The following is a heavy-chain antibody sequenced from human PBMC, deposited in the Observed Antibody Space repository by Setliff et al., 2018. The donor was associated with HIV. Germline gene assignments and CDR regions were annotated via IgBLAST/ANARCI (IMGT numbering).Heavy chain of an antibody. Sequence: ALVKVSCKASGYTFTGYYLHWVRQAPGQGLEWMAWINVYNGDTNFALKFQGRVTLTKDTSTETAYMELESLRSDDTAVYYCATDRTQTGISMVRGRIVDPARYPLDYWGQGTPVTV. CDR1: GYTFTGYY. D-gene: IGHD3-10*01. CDR2: INVYNGDT. J-gene: IGHJ4*02. CDR3: ATDRTQTGISMVRGRIVDPARYPLDY. V-gene: IGHV1-18*04.